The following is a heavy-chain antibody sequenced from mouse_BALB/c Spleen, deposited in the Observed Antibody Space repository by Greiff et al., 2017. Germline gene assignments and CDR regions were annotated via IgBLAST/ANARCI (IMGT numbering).Heavy chain of an antibody. CDR2: ISSGGSYT. D-gene: IGHD2-12*01. J-gene: IGHJ4*01. V-gene: IGHV5-6-4*01. CDR1: GFTFSSYT. CDR3: TRGDDDDAMDY. Sequence: EVKLMESGGGLVKPGGSLKLSCAASGFTFSSYTMSWVRQTPEKRLEWVATISSGGSYTYYPDSVKGRFTISRDNAKNTLYLQMSSLKSEDTAMYYCTRGDDDDAMDYWGQGTSVTVSS.